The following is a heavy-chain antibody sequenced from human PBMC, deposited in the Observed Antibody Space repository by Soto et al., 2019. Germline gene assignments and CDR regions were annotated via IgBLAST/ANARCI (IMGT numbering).Heavy chain of an antibody. V-gene: IGHV2-5*01. CDR2: IYWNDDK. D-gene: IGHD3-16*02. J-gene: IGHJ4*02. CDR1: GFSLSTSGVG. CDR3: ARSYVWGSYRIYYFDY. Sequence: SGPTLVNPTQTLTLTCTFSGFSLSTSGVGVGWIRQPPGKALEWLALIYWNDDKRYSPSLKSRLTITKDTSKNQVVLTMTNMDPVDTATYYCARSYVWGSYRIYYFDYWGQGTLVTVSS.